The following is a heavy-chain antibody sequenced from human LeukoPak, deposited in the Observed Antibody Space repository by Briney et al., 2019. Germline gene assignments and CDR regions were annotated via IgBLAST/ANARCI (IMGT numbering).Heavy chain of an antibody. CDR1: GFTFCSYS. J-gene: IGHJ4*02. D-gene: IGHD6-19*01. CDR2: ISSSSSTI. V-gene: IGHV3-48*01. CDR3: ARGSSGWYGVQFDY. Sequence: GGSLRLSCAASGFTFCSYSMNWVRQAPGKGLEWVSYISSSSSTIYYADSVKGRFTISRDNAKNSLYLQMNSLRAEDTAVYYCARGSSGWYGVQFDYWGQGTLVTVSS.